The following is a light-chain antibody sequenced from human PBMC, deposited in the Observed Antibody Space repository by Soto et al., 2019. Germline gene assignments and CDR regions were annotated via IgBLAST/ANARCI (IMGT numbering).Light chain of an antibody. CDR2: TNN. V-gene: IGLV1-44*01. CDR3: AAWDDSLNGYV. J-gene: IGLJ1*01. Sequence: QSVLTQAPSASGTPGQRVTISCSGSSSNIGSHAVNWYQQLPGTAPQLLIYTNNQRPSGVPDRFSGSKSGTSASLAISGLQSEDEADYYCAAWDDSLNGYVFGTGNKLTVL. CDR1: SSNIGSHA.